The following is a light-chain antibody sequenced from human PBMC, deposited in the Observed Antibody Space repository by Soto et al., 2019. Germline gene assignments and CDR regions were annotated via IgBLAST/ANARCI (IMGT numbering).Light chain of an antibody. CDR1: QSVSSSY. CDR2: AAS. CDR3: QQYATSPLT. Sequence: DIVLTQSPGTLSLSPGERATLSCRASQSVSSSYLAWYQQKPGQAPRLLIYAASSRATGIPDRFSGSGSGTVFTLTISRVEPEDFAVYYCQQYATSPLTFGEGTKVEIK. J-gene: IGKJ4*01. V-gene: IGKV3-20*01.